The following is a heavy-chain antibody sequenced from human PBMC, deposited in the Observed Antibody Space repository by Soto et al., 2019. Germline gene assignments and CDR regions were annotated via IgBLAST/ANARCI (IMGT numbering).Heavy chain of an antibody. Sequence: VASVKVSCTASGGTFSSYAISWVRQAPGQGLEWMGGIIPIFGTANYAQKFQGRVTITADESTSTAYMELSSLRSEDTAVYYCDRGPGYSSGWYGYWGQGTLVTVSS. CDR2: IIPIFGTA. D-gene: IGHD6-19*01. CDR3: DRGPGYSSGWYGY. V-gene: IGHV1-69*13. CDR1: GGTFSSYA. J-gene: IGHJ4*02.